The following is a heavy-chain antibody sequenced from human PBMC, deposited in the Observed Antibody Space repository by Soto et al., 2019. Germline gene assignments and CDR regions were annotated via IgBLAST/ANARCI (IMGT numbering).Heavy chain of an antibody. Sequence: GGSLRLSCAASGFTFSTHAMHWVRQAPGKGLEWVALISADGSNKHYADSVKGRFTISRDNSKSTLYLQMNSLTTEDTALYYCARDRYSSTWRVSGYLLHWGQGALVTVSS. V-gene: IGHV3-30-3*01. CDR2: ISADGSNK. CDR1: GFTFSTHA. J-gene: IGHJ1*01. CDR3: ARDRYSSTWRVSGYLLH. D-gene: IGHD6-13*01.